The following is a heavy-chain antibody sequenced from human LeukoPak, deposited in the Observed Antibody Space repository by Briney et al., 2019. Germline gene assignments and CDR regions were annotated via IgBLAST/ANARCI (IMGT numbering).Heavy chain of an antibody. CDR3: ARDVAYSAFDY. D-gene: IGHD4-11*01. Sequence: GGSLRLSCAASGFTFSSYAMHWVRQTPGKGLEYVSAISTNGGGTYYANSVKGRFTISRDNSKNTLSLQMNTLRAEDTAVYYCARDVAYSAFDYWGQGTLVTVSS. V-gene: IGHV3-64*01. J-gene: IGHJ4*02. CDR1: GFTFSSYA. CDR2: ISTNGGGT.